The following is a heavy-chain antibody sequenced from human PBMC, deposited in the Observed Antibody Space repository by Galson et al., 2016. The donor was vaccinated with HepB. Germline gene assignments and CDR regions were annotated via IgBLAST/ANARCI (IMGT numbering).Heavy chain of an antibody. D-gene: IGHD3-16*01. Sequence: SLRLSCAASGFTFSNYAMSWVRQAPGKGLEWVSAITSSGVGTFYRDAVKGRFTISRDNSKNTLYLQMNRLRVDDTATYFCAQRRLGLGNFYFDYCGQGTLVTVSS. CDR3: AQRRLGLGNFYFDY. J-gene: IGHJ4*02. CDR1: GFTFSNYA. V-gene: IGHV3-23*01. CDR2: ITSSGVGT.